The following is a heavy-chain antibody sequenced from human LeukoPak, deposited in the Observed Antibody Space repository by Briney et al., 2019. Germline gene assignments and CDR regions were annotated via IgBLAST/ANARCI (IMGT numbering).Heavy chain of an antibody. V-gene: IGHV4-38-2*01. Sequence: SETLSLTCAVSGYSVSSGYYWGWFRQPPGKGLEWIGCMYHSGSTYYNPSLKSRVTISVDTSKNQFSLKLSSVTAADTAVYYCARPRTDNDILTGYYGVDAFDIWGQGTMVTVS. CDR1: GYSVSSGYY. CDR2: MYHSGST. CDR3: ARPRTDNDILTGYYGVDAFDI. D-gene: IGHD3-9*01. J-gene: IGHJ3*02.